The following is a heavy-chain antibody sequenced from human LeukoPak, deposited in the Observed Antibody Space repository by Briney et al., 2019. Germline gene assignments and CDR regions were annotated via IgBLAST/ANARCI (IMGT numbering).Heavy chain of an antibody. Sequence: GGSLRLSCAASGFTFSDHYMDWVRQAPGKGLEWVGRSRNKANSYTTEYAASVKGRLTISRDDSKNSLYLQMNSLKTEDTAVYYCARGFRAFDIWGQGTMVTVSS. CDR3: ARGFRAFDI. V-gene: IGHV3-72*01. CDR1: GFTFSDHY. J-gene: IGHJ3*02. D-gene: IGHD2-21*01. CDR2: SRNKANSYTT.